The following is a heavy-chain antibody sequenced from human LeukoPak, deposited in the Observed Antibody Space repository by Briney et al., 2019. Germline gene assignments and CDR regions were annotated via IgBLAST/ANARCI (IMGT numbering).Heavy chain of an antibody. J-gene: IGHJ4*02. D-gene: IGHD6-13*01. CDR1: GDSVASNSAA. CDR2: TYYRSKWYN. CDR3: ARVQDGAAAGTIDY. V-gene: IGHV6-1*01. Sequence: SQTLSLTCAISGDSVASNSAAWNWIRQSPSRDLKWLGRTYYRSKWYNDYAVSVKSRITINPDTSKNQFSLKLNSETPEDTAVYYCARVQDGAAAGTIDYWGQGTLVTVSS.